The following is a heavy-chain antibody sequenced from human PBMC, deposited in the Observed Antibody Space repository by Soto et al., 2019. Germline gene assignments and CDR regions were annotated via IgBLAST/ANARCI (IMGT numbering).Heavy chain of an antibody. CDR2: ISAYNGNT. D-gene: IGHD2-15*01. CDR1: GYTFTSYG. J-gene: IGHJ4*02. CDR3: ARDDCSGGSCYGGHVDY. Sequence: WASVKVSCKASGYTFTSYGISWVRQAPGQGLEWMGWISAYNGNTNYAQKLQGRVTMTTDTSTSTAYMELRSLRSDDTAVYYCARDDCSGGSCYGGHVDYWGQGTLVTVSS. V-gene: IGHV1-18*04.